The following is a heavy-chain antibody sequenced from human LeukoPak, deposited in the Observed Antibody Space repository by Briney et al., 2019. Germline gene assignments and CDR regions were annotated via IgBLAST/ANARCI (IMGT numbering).Heavy chain of an antibody. D-gene: IGHD3/OR15-3a*01. Sequence: PSETLSLTCTVSGGSISSYYWSWIRQPAGKGLEWLGRVYSSGSTKYNPSLESRVTMSVDTSKNQFSLKLNFVTAADTAVYYCARVGSGYDFFDYWGQGTLVNVSS. CDR2: VYSSGST. CDR3: ARVGSGYDFFDY. CDR1: GGSISSYY. J-gene: IGHJ4*02. V-gene: IGHV4-4*07.